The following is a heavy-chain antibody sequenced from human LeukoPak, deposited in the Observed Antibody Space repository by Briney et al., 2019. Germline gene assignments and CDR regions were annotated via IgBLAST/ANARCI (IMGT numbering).Heavy chain of an antibody. Sequence: GGSLRLSCAASGFTFSSYAMSWVRQAPGKGLEWVSAISGSGGSTYYADSVKGRFTISRDNSKNTLYLQMNSLRAEDTAVYYCARDSGFTMIVVVITMWFDYWGQGTLVTVSS. J-gene: IGHJ4*02. CDR3: ARDSGFTMIVVVITMWFDY. CDR2: ISGSGGST. V-gene: IGHV3-23*01. D-gene: IGHD3-22*01. CDR1: GFTFSSYA.